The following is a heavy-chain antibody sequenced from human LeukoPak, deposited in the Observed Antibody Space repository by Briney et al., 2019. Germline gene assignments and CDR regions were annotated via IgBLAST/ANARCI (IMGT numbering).Heavy chain of an antibody. CDR3: ARGPTVTTDY. D-gene: IGHD4-17*01. J-gene: IGHJ4*02. Sequence: PSETLSLTCTVSGGSISTYYWTWIRQPPGKGLEWIGYIDYSGNTDYNPSLKSRVTISVDTSKNQFSLRLSSVTAADTAVYYCARGPTVTTDYWGQGTLVTVSS. CDR1: GGSISTYY. CDR2: IDYSGNT. V-gene: IGHV4-59*01.